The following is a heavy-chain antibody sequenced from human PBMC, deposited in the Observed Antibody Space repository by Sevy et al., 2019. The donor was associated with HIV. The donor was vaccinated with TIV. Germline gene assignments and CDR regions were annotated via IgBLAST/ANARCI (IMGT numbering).Heavy chain of an antibody. CDR3: ARGGPNKQQLDYFDY. CDR2: SGNT. D-gene: IGHD6-13*01. V-gene: IGHV4-59*01. Sequence: SETLSLTCTVSGVSISPYYWAWIRQPPGKGLECIGFSGNTNYNPSLKPRVTTSVDTSKNQYSLKLSSVTAADTAIYYCARGGPNKQQLDYFDYWGQGTLVTVSS. J-gene: IGHJ4*02. CDR1: GVSISPYY.